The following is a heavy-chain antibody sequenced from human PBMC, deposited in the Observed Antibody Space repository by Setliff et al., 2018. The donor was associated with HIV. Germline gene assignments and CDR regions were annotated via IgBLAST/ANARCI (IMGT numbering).Heavy chain of an antibody. CDR2: MNPDGSNT. V-gene: IGHV5-51*01. D-gene: IGHD3-16*01. CDR1: GYSFITYW. CDR3: ARFYGSYDVGGFDI. J-gene: IGHJ3*02. Sequence: HGESLKISCKGSGYSFITYWIGWVRQRPGKGLEWMGIMNPDGSNTRYSPSFQGQVTISVDESISTAYLQWSSLKASDTAFYYCARFYGSYDVGGFDIWGQGTKVT.